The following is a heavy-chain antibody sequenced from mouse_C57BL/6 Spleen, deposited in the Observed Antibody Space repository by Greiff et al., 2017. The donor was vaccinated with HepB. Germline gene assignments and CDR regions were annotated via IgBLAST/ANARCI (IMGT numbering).Heavy chain of an antibody. V-gene: IGHV1-39*01. Sequence: EVQLQESGPELVKPGASVKISCKASGYSFTDYNMNWVKQSNGKSLEWIGVINPNYGTTSYNQKFKGKATLTVDQSSSTAYMQLNSLTSEDSAVYYCARCITTVVATPYWYFDVWGTGTTVTVSS. CDR3: ARCITTVVATPYWYFDV. J-gene: IGHJ1*03. D-gene: IGHD1-1*01. CDR2: INPNYGTT. CDR1: GYSFTDYN.